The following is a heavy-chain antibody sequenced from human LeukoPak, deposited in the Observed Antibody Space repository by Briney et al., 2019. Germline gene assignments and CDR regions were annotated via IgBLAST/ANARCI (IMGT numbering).Heavy chain of an antibody. CDR3: ARDNSVRDEAWWFNP. CDR2: IYYSGST. Sequence: SETLSLTCTVSGGSISSYYWSWIRQPPGKGLEWIGYIYYSGSTNYNPSLKSRVTISVDTSKNQLSLKLSSVTAADTAVYYCARDNSVRDEAWWFNPWGQGTLVTVSS. V-gene: IGHV4-59*01. D-gene: IGHD5-24*01. J-gene: IGHJ5*02. CDR1: GGSISSYY.